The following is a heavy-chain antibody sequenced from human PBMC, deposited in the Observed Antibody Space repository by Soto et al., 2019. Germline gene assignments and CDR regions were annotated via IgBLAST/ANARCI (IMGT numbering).Heavy chain of an antibody. CDR1: GFTFNNYA. CDR2: VYNSGDIT. J-gene: IGHJ5*02. CDR3: LADPNWFDR. V-gene: IGHV3-23*01. Sequence: GGSLRLSCAASGFTFNNYAMTWVRQAPGKGLEWVSTVYNSGDITHYADSVKGRFTISRDNSKNTLFLQMTSLRVEDTALYYCLADPNWFDRWGQGTMVTVSS.